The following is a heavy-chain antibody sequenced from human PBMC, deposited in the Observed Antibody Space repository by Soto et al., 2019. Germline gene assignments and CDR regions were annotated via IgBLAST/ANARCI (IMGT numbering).Heavy chain of an antibody. CDR3: ARDRVRSSSSRPYYYYGMDV. CDR1: GYTFTGYY. D-gene: IGHD6-6*01. CDR2: INPNSGGT. J-gene: IGHJ6*02. Sequence: ASVKVSCKASGYTFTGYYMHWVRQAPGQVLEWMGWINPNSGGTNYAQKFQGWVTMTRDTSISTAHMELSRLRSDDTAVYYCARDRVRSSSSRPYYYYGMDVWGQGTTVTVSS. V-gene: IGHV1-2*04.